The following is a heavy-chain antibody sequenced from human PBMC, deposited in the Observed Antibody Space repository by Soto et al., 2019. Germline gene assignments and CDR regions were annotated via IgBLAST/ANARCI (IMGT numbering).Heavy chain of an antibody. CDR1: GYTFTGYY. J-gene: IGHJ6*02. D-gene: IGHD2-21*01. CDR2: INPNSGGT. CDR3: ARDSVLYVVPIYHYYRMDV. V-gene: IGHV1-2*02. Sequence: GASVKVSCKASGYTFTGYYMHWVRQAPGQGLEWMGWINPNSGGTNYAQKFQGRVTMTRDTSISTAYMELSRLRSDDTAVYYCARDSVLYVVPIYHYYRMDVRGQGTTVTVSS.